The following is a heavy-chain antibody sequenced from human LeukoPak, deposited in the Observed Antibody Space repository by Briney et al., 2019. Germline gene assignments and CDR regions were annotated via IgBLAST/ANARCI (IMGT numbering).Heavy chain of an antibody. V-gene: IGHV3-49*04. CDR1: GFTFGDYA. CDR3: TREVGATDY. D-gene: IGHD1-26*01. CDR2: IRSKAYGGTT. Sequence: GSLRLSCTASGFTFGDYAMSWVRQAPGKGLEWVGFIRSKAYGGTTEYAASVKGRFTISRDDSKSIAYLQMNSLKTEDTAVYYCTREVGATDYWGQGTLVTVSS. J-gene: IGHJ4*02.